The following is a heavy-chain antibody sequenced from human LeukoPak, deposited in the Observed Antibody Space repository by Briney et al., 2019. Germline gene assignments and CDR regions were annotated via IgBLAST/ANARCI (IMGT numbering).Heavy chain of an antibody. V-gene: IGHV4-4*07. Sequence: SETLSLTCTVSGASITSYYWSWIRQPAGKGLEWIGRMYTSGTTDYNPSLKSRVTMSVDTSKNQFSLKLTSVTAADTAVYYCARGAGIAARPGLDYWGQGTLVTVSS. J-gene: IGHJ4*02. CDR2: MYTSGTT. D-gene: IGHD6-6*01. CDR1: GASITSYY. CDR3: ARGAGIAARPGLDY.